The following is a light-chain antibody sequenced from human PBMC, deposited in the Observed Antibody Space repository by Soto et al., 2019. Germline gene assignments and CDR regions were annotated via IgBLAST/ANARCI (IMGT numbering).Light chain of an antibody. CDR3: CSEADTYTWL. CDR1: ASDVGAYNY. Sequence: QSALTQPRSVSGSPGQSVTISCTGTASDVGAYNYVSCYQQHPGKAPKVMIYDVKKRPSGVPDRFSGSKFANTASLTISGLQAEYEAEDYCCSEADTYTWLFGGGTKLTVL. J-gene: IGLJ2*01. V-gene: IGLV2-11*01. CDR2: DVK.